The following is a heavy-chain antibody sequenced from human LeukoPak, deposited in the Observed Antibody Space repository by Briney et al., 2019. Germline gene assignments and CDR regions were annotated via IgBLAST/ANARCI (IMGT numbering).Heavy chain of an antibody. Sequence: GGSLRLSCAASGFTFSSYSMNWVRQAPGKGLEWVSSISSSSSHIYYADSVKGRFTISRDNAKNSLYLQMNSLRAEDTAVYYCLTDSSSFNYWGQGTLVTVSS. CDR2: ISSSSSHI. CDR3: LTDSSSFNY. D-gene: IGHD6-6*01. CDR1: GFTFSSYS. V-gene: IGHV3-21*01. J-gene: IGHJ4*02.